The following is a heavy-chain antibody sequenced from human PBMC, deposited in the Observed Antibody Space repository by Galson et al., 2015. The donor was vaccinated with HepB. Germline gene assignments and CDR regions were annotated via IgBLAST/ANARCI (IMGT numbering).Heavy chain of an antibody. Sequence: PALVKPTQTLTLTCTFSGFSLSTSGMCVSWIRQPPGKALEWLARIDWDDDKYYSTSLKTRLTISKDTSKNQVVLTMTNMDPVDTATYYCARIPLYSTRHYDAFDIWGQGTMVTVSS. CDR1: GFSLSTSGMC. V-gene: IGHV2-70*11. J-gene: IGHJ3*02. CDR3: ARIPLYSTRHYDAFDI. D-gene: IGHD6-13*01. CDR2: IDWDDDK.